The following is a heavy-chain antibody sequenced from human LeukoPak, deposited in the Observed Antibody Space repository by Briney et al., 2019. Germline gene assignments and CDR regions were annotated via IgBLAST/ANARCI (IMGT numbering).Heavy chain of an antibody. D-gene: IGHD1-26*01. CDR2: ISSSGSTI. CDR1: GFTFSSYE. CDR3: ARDVVGAIRFDY. J-gene: IGHJ4*02. V-gene: IGHV3-48*03. Sequence: GGSLRLSCAASGFTFSSYEMNWVRQAPGKGLEWVSYISSSGSTIYYADSVKGRFTISRDNAKNSLYLQMNSLRAEDTAVYYCARDVVGAIRFDYWAREPWSPSPQ.